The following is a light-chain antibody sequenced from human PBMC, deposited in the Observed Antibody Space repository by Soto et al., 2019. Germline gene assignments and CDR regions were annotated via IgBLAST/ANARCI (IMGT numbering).Light chain of an antibody. CDR1: HSVSSNY. J-gene: IGKJ1*01. CDR3: QQYAGSPRT. Sequence: FTNSPATLSLSPGERATLSCRASHSVSSNYLAWYQQKPGQAPRLLIYGASSRATGIPDRFSGSGSGTEFTLTICRLEPEDFAVYYCQQYAGSPRTFGQGTKVDIK. CDR2: GAS. V-gene: IGKV3-20*01.